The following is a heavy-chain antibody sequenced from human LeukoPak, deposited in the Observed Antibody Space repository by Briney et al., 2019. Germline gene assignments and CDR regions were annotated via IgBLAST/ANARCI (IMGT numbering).Heavy chain of an antibody. CDR2: IYYSGST. J-gene: IGHJ5*02. Sequence: SETLSLTCTVSGGSISSGGYYWSWTRQHPGKGLEWIGYIYYSGSTYYNPSLKSRVTISVDTSKNQFSLKLSSVTAADTAVYYCARDRGRALRPFDPWGQGTLVTVSS. CDR1: GGSISSGGYY. CDR3: ARDRGRALRPFDP. D-gene: IGHD1-26*01. V-gene: IGHV4-31*03.